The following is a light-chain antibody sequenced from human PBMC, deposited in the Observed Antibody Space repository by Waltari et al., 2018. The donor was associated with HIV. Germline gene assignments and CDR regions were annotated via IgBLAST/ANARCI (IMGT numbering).Light chain of an antibody. CDR2: GAS. CDR3: QQYYISPYT. J-gene: IGKJ2*01. V-gene: IGKV3-20*01. CDR1: QSVSSSY. Sequence: EIVLTQSPGTLSLSPGERGTLSCRASQSVSSSYLAWYQQKPGQAPRLLIYGASSRATGIPDRFSGSGSGTDFTLSISGLEPEDFAVYYCQQYYISPYTFGQGTKVEI.